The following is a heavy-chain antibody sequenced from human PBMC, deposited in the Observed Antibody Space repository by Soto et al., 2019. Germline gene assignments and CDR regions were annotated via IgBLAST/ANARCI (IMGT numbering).Heavy chain of an antibody. CDR3: ARGGGWIQLGHRSLCGMDG. V-gene: IGHV1-8*01. CDR2: MNPDSGHA. CDR1: GYTFTNSD. D-gene: IGHD5-18*01. J-gene: IGHJ6*02. Sequence: GASVKVSCKASGYTFTNSDINWVRQAPGQGLEWMGWMNPDSGHAAYAQKFQGRVTLTTSTSTSTAYMEMRSLRSEDTAVYYCARGGGWIQLGHRSLCGMDGWGQGTTVTLS.